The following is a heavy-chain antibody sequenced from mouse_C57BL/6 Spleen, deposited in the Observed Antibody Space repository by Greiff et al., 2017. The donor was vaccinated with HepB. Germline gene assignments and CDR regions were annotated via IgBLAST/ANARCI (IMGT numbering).Heavy chain of an antibody. Sequence: EVQRVESGGGLVKPGGSLKLSCAASGFTFSSYAMSWVRQTPEKRLEWVATISDGGSYTSYPDNVKGRFTISRDNAKNNLYLQMSHLKSEDTAMYYCARENGSSFFYWYFDVWGTGTTVTVSS. J-gene: IGHJ1*03. CDR3: ARENGSSFFYWYFDV. V-gene: IGHV5-4*01. D-gene: IGHD1-1*01. CDR2: ISDGGSYT. CDR1: GFTFSSYA.